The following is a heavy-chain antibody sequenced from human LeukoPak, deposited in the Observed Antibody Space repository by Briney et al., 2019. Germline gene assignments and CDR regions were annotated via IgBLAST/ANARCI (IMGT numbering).Heavy chain of an antibody. CDR2: ISGSGGGT. V-gene: IGHV3-23*01. CDR1: GFTFSSYA. CDR3: ARDRSDILTGYNDAFDI. D-gene: IGHD3-9*01. Sequence: GGSLRLSCAASGFTFSSYAVSWVRQAPGKGLEWVSAISGSGGGTYYADSVKGRFTISRDNAKNSLYLQMNSLRAEDTAVYYCARDRSDILTGYNDAFDIWGQGTMVTVSS. J-gene: IGHJ3*02.